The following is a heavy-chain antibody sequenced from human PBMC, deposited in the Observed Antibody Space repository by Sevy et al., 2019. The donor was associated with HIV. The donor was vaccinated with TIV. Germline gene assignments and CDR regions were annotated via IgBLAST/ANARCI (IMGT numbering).Heavy chain of an antibody. D-gene: IGHD2-2*01. Sequence: SETLSLTCAVSGGSISSSNWWSWVRQPPGKGLEWIGEIYHSGSTNYNPSLKSRVTISVDKSKNQFSLKLSSVTAADTAVYYCARAPPAVCSSTSCYFDYRGQGTLVTVSS. CDR1: GGSISSSNW. V-gene: IGHV4-4*02. CDR2: IYHSGST. J-gene: IGHJ4*02. CDR3: ARAPPAVCSSTSCYFDY.